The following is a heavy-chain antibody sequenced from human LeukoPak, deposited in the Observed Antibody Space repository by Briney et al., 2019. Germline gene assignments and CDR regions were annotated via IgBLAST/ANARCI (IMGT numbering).Heavy chain of an antibody. Sequence: SQTLSLTCTVSGGSISSGGYYWSWIRQHPGKGLEWIGYIYYSGSTYYNPSLKSRVTISVDTSKNQFSLKLSSVTAADTAVYYCTREGEDRYCGSTSCYTSWFDPWGQGTLVTVSS. CDR1: GGSISSGGYY. V-gene: IGHV4-31*03. J-gene: IGHJ5*02. D-gene: IGHD2-2*02. CDR3: TREGEDRYCGSTSCYTSWFDP. CDR2: IYYSGST.